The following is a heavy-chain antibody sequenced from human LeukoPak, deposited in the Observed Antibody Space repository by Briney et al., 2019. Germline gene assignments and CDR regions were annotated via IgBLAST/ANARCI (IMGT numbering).Heavy chain of an antibody. V-gene: IGHV3-7*01. CDR1: GFTFSSYW. CDR2: IKQDGGEK. CDR3: ARGARSSSWYYYYYGMDV. Sequence: GGSLSLSCAASGFTFSSYWMSWVRQAPGKGLEWVANIKQDGGEKSYVDSVKGRFPIPRDNAKNSLYLQMNSLRAEDTAVYYCARGARSSSWYYYYYGMDVWGQGTTVTVSS. D-gene: IGHD6-13*01. J-gene: IGHJ6*02.